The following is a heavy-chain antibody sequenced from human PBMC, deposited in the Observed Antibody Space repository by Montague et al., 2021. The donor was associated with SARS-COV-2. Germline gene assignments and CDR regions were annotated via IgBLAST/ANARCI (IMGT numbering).Heavy chain of an antibody. D-gene: IGHD3-10*01. CDR1: GYTLTELS. CDR3: ATAPPVGSTGWFDP. Sequence: SVTVSCKVSGYTLTELSMHWVRQAPGKGLEWMGGFDPEDGETIYAQKFQGRVTMTEDTSTDTAYMELSSLRSEDTAVYYCATAPPVGSTGWFDPWGQGTLVTVSS. V-gene: IGHV1-24*01. J-gene: IGHJ5*02. CDR2: FDPEDGET.